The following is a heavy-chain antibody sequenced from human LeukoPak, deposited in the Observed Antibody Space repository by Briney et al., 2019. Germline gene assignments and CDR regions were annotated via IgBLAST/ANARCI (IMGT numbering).Heavy chain of an antibody. CDR2: ISGSSSYT. V-gene: IGHV3-11*06. D-gene: IGHD5-18*01. CDR1: GFTFSDYY. J-gene: IGHJ5*02. Sequence: GGSLRLSCAASGFTFSDYYMSWIRQAPGKGLEWVSYISGSSSYTNYADSVKGRFTISRDNAKNSLYLQMNSLRAEDTAVYYCARLYSYAPGWFDPWGQGTLVTVSS. CDR3: ARLYSYAPGWFDP.